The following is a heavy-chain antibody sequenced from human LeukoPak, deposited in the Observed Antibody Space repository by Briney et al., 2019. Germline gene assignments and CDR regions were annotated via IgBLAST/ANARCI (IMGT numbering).Heavy chain of an antibody. CDR2: ISSSGSTI. Sequence: PGGSLRLSCAASGFTFSDYYMSWIRQAPGKGLEWVSYISSSGSTIYYADSVKGRFTISRDNAKNSLYLQMNSLRAEDTAVYFCAKDRRGLSPLLTVLVFDYWGQGALVTVSP. CDR3: AKDRRGLSPLLTVLVFDY. J-gene: IGHJ4*02. V-gene: IGHV3-11*01. D-gene: IGHD3-3*02. CDR1: GFTFSDYY.